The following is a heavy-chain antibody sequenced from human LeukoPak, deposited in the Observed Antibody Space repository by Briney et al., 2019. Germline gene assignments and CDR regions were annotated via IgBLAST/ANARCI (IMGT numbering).Heavy chain of an antibody. D-gene: IGHD3-10*01. CDR2: IKQDGSET. V-gene: IGHV3-7*05. CDR3: ARNFIIIET. CDR1: GFTFSHYW. J-gene: IGHJ4*02. Sequence: GGSLRLSCAAPGFTFSHYWMTWVRQTPGKGLEWVAKIKQDGSETYYGDSVRGRCTISRDNAKNSLYLEINTLRADDTAVYYCARNFIIIETWGQGTLVTVSS.